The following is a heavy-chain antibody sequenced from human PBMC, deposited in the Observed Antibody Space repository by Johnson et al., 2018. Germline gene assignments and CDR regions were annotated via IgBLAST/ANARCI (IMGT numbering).Heavy chain of an antibody. CDR2: INWNGGST. CDR3: ARVITSRINLLLSDAFDF. V-gene: IGHV3-20*04. Sequence: VQLVQSGGGLVQPGRSLRLSCTASGFTFGYYAMSWSRQAPGKGLEWVSGINWNGGSTGYADSVRGRFTISRDNAKNSLYLQMNSLRAEDTAFYYCARVITSRINLLLSDAFDFWGQGTMVIVSS. J-gene: IGHJ3*01. D-gene: IGHD2-21*01. CDR1: GFTFGYYA.